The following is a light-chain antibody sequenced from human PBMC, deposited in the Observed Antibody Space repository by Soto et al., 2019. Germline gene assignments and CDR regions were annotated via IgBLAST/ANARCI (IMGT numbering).Light chain of an antibody. J-gene: IGLJ2*01. V-gene: IGLV2-14*01. Sequence: QSVLTQPASVSGSPGQSITISCTGTSSDVGGYNYVSWYQQHPGKAPKLMIYDVSNRPSGVSNRFSGSKSGNTASLTISGLQDEDEADYYCSSYTSSSTVFGGGTKLTVL. CDR1: SSDVGGYNY. CDR2: DVS. CDR3: SSYTSSSTV.